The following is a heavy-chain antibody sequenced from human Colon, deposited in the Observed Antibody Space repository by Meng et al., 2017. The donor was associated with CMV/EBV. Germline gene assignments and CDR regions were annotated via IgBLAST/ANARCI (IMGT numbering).Heavy chain of an antibody. CDR3: ARRGSYYTPAPDGFDL. D-gene: IGHD3-16*01. Sequence: SETLSLTCTVSGGSISSGTHYWSWFRRHPGKGLEWIAYNYYGRSIHYNPSLKSRLSTALDTSKNQFSLNLSSVTAADTAVYYGARRGSYYTPAPDGFDLWGQGTMVTVSS. V-gene: IGHV4-31*03. J-gene: IGHJ3*01. CDR1: GGSISSGTHY. CDR2: NYYGRSI.